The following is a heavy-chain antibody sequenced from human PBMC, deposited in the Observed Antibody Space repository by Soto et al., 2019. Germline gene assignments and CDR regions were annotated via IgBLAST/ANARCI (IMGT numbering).Heavy chain of an antibody. CDR2: ISTYNGNT. Sequence: GASVKVSCKASGYTFTSSGISWVRQAPGQGPEWMGWISTYNGNTNYAQNLQGRVTMTTDTSTRTAYMELRGLRSDDTAVYYCARTVAGYFDYWGQGTLVTVSS. CDR3: ARTVAGYFDY. CDR1: GYTFTSSG. D-gene: IGHD6-19*01. V-gene: IGHV1-18*01. J-gene: IGHJ4*02.